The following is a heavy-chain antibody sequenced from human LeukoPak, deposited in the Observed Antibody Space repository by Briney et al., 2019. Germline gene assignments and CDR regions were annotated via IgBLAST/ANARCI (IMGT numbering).Heavy chain of an antibody. CDR1: GFTFSSYW. V-gene: IGHV3-7*01. Sequence: GGSLRLSCAASGFTFSSYWMSWVRQAPGKGLEWVANIKQDGSEKYYVDSVKGRFTISRDNAKNSLYLQMNSLRAEDTAVYYCARGEWEPPNYDAFDIWGQGTMVTVSS. CDR2: IKQDGSEK. D-gene: IGHD1-26*01. J-gene: IGHJ3*02. CDR3: ARGEWEPPNYDAFDI.